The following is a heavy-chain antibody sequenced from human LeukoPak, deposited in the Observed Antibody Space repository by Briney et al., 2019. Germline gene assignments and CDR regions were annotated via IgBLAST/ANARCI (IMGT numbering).Heavy chain of an antibody. V-gene: IGHV3-66*01. CDR1: GFTVSGNY. J-gene: IGHJ4*02. CDR3: VKDVSSTYYYFDY. D-gene: IGHD6-13*01. Sequence: GGSLRLSCAASGFTVSGNYMSWVRQAPGKGLEWVSVIYSGGSTYYADSVKGRFTISRDNSKDTLYLEISSLRVDDTAVYYCVKDVSSTYYYFDYWGQGTLVTVSS. CDR2: IYSGGST.